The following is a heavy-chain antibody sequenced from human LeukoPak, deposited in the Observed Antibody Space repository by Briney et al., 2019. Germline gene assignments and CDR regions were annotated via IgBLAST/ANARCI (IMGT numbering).Heavy chain of an antibody. Sequence: GGSLRLSCAASGFTFQNYAMSWVRQAPGKGLEWASSISGSGPSTDYADSVKGRFTISRDKAKNTLYLQMNSLRAEDTAVYYCARLPTFYYDSSHYHYDYWGQGALVTVSS. J-gene: IGHJ4*02. V-gene: IGHV3-23*01. CDR3: ARLPTFYYDSSHYHYDY. CDR1: GFTFQNYA. D-gene: IGHD3-22*01. CDR2: ISGSGPST.